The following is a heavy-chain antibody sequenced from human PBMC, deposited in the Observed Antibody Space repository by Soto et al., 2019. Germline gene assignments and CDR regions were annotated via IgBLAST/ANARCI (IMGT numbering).Heavy chain of an antibody. D-gene: IGHD1-26*01. CDR1: GFTFSSYG. V-gene: IGHV3-33*01. CDR2: IWYDGSNK. Sequence: QVQLVESGGGVVQPGRSLRLSCAASGFTFSSYGMHWVRQAPGKGLEWVAVIWYDGSNKYYADSVKGRFTISRDNSKNTLYRQMNSLRAEDTAVSYCWRDPGGEWELFSHPDYWGQGTLVTVAS. CDR3: WRDPGGEWELFSHPDY. J-gene: IGHJ4*02.